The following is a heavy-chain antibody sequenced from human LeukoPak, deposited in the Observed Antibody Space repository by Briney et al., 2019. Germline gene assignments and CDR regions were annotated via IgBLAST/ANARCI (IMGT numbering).Heavy chain of an antibody. V-gene: IGHV4-4*07. CDR1: GGSISNYY. CDR3: ARGRASYDY. CDR2: IYNSGTT. Sequence: SETLSPTCTVSGGSISNYYWTWIRQPAGKGLEWIGRIYNSGTTNYNPSLKSRVTMSVDTSKNQFSLKLSSVTAADTGVYYCARGRASYDYWGQGTLVTVSS. D-gene: IGHD3-10*01. J-gene: IGHJ4*02.